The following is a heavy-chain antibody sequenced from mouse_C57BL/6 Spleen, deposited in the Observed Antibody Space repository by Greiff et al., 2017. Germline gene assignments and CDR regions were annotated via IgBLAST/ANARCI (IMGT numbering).Heavy chain of an antibody. Sequence: EVKLVESGGGLVQPKGSLKLSCAASGFSFNTYAMNWVRQAPGKGLEWVARIRSKSNNYATYYADSVKDRFTISRDDSESMLYLQMNNLKTEDTAMYYCVYYDYDWYFDVWGTGTTVTVSS. V-gene: IGHV10-1*01. J-gene: IGHJ1*03. CDR2: IRSKSNNYAT. CDR3: VYYDYDWYFDV. CDR1: GFSFNTYA. D-gene: IGHD2-4*01.